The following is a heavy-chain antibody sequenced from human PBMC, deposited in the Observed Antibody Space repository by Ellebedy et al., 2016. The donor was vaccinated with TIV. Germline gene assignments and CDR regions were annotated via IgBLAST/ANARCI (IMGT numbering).Heavy chain of an antibody. D-gene: IGHD1-7*01. CDR2: ITYDGRT. CDR3: ARDRRELELRGLDP. Sequence: MPSETLSLTCTVSGGYISGDHWSWIRQPPGKGLEWIGYITYDGRTNYNPSLKSRLTISLDTSKNQFSLKLTSVTAADTAIYFCARDRRELELRGLDPWGQGTQVIVSS. CDR1: GGYISGDH. J-gene: IGHJ5*02. V-gene: IGHV4-59*01.